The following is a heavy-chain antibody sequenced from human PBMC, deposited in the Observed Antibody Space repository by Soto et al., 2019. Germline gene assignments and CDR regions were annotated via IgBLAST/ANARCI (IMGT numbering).Heavy chain of an antibody. D-gene: IGHD3-22*01. CDR3: ARDREGYDSSGHDY. Sequence: GGSLRLSCAASGFTFSSYGMHWVRQAPGKGLEWVAVIWYDGSNKYYADSVKGRFTISRDNSKNTLYLQMNSLRAEDTAVYYCARDREGYDSSGHDYWGQGTLVTVSS. V-gene: IGHV3-33*01. J-gene: IGHJ4*02. CDR2: IWYDGSNK. CDR1: GFTFSSYG.